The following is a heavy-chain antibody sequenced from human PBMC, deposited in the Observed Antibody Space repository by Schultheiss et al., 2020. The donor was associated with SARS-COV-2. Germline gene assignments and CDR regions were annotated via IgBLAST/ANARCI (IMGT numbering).Heavy chain of an antibody. J-gene: IGHJ4*02. D-gene: IGHD4-11*01. CDR3: ARESASTVTSNFDN. Sequence: ASVKVSCKASGGTFSSYAISWVRQAPGQGLEWMGRINPNSGGTNYAQKFQGRVTMTRDTSTSTVYMELTRLTSDDTALYYCARESASTVTSNFDNWGQGTLVTVSS. CDR2: INPNSGGT. CDR1: GGTFSSYA. V-gene: IGHV1-2*06.